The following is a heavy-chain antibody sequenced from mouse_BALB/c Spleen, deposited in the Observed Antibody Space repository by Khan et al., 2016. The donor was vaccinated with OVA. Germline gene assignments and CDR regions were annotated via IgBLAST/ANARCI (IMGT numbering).Heavy chain of an antibody. J-gene: IGHJ1*01. D-gene: IGHD1-1*02. CDR1: GFSLATYG. Sequence: QVQLKQSGPGLVAPSQSLSITCTVSGFSLATYGVSWVRQPPGKGLEWLGIIWGDGSTNYHSALRSRLSISKDYSKSQVFLKLNSLQTDDTATDHCAKFYYGGVSNWYFDVWGAGTTVTVSS. V-gene: IGHV2-3*01. CDR3: AKFYYGGVSNWYFDV. CDR2: IWGDGST.